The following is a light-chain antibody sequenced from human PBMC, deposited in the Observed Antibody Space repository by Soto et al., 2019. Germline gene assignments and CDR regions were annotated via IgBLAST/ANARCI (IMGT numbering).Light chain of an antibody. Sequence: EVVMTQSPSTLSVSPGESVTLSCRASQSIGDTLAWYQHKPGQAPRLLISDASSMESGVPARFSGSGSGTEFTLTISSLQSVDFATYYCQRYNTWPPTFGGGTKVDIK. CDR3: QRYNTWPPT. J-gene: IGKJ4*01. CDR1: QSIGDT. CDR2: DAS. V-gene: IGKV3-15*01.